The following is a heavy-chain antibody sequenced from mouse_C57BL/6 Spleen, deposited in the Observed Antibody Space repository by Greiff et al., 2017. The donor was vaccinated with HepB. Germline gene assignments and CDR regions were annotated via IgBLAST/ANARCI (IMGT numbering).Heavy chain of an antibody. D-gene: IGHD3-2*02. V-gene: IGHV5-17*01. Sequence: EVKLQESGGGLVKPGGSLKLSCAASGFTFSDYGMHWVRQAPEKGLEWVAYISSGSSTIYYADTVKGRFTISRDNAKNTLFLQMTSLRSEDTAMYYCARPGQAYAMDYWGQGTSVTVSS. CDR3: ARPGQAYAMDY. CDR1: GFTFSDYG. J-gene: IGHJ4*01. CDR2: ISSGSSTI.